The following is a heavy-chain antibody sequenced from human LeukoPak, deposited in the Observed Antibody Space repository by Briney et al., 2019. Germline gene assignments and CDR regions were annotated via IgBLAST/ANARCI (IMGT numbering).Heavy chain of an antibody. CDR3: AKDSHVAITVAGTLDY. J-gene: IGHJ4*02. D-gene: IGHD6-19*01. CDR2: ISGSSSTI. CDR1: GFTFSSYT. Sequence: PGGSLRLSCAASGFTFSSYTMNWVRQAPGKGLEWVSYISGSSSTIYYADSVKGRFTISRDNSKNTLYLQMNSLRPEDTAMYYCAKDSHVAITVAGTLDYWGQGTLVTVSS. V-gene: IGHV3-48*01.